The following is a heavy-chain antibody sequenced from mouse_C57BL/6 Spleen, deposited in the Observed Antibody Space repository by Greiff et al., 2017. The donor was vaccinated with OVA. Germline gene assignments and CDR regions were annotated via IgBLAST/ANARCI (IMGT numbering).Heavy chain of an antibody. D-gene: IGHD1-1*01. J-gene: IGHJ1*03. CDR3: ARRARITTVVATDWYFDV. CDR2: IYWDDDK. V-gene: IGHV8-12*01. Sequence: QVTLKVSGPGILQPSQTLSLTCSFSGFSLSTSGMGVSWLRQPSGKGLEWLAHIYWDDDKRYNPFLKSRLTISKATSRNQGFLKITGVDTADTATYYGARRARITTVVATDWYFDVWGTGTTVTVSS. CDR1: GFSLSTSGMG.